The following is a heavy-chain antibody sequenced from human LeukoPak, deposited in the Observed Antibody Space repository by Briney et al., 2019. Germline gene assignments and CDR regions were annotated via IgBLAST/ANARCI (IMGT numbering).Heavy chain of an antibody. CDR2: ISGSGDDS. J-gene: IGHJ6*02. Sequence: GGSLRLSCAASGFTFSNYAMTWVRQAPGKGLEWVSAISGSGDDSKYANSVKGRFTISRDNSKNTLYLQMNSLRAEDTAVYYCARYRPWYSSGWSPSYYYYGMDVWGQGTTVTVSS. V-gene: IGHV3-23*01. D-gene: IGHD6-19*01. CDR1: GFTFSNYA. CDR3: ARYRPWYSSGWSPSYYYYGMDV.